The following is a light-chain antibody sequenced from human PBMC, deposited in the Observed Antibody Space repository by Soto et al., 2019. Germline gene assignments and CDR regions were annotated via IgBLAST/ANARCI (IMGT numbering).Light chain of an antibody. J-gene: IGLJ1*01. V-gene: IGLV1-51*01. CDR2: DDN. Sequence: VLTQPPSVSAAPGQKVTISCSGSSSNIGGNSVSWYQQLPGTAPKLLIYDDNKRPSGVPDRFSGSKSGTSATLGITGFQTGDEADYYCGSWDSSLSAYVFGTGTKVTVL. CDR3: GSWDSSLSAYV. CDR1: SSNIGGNS.